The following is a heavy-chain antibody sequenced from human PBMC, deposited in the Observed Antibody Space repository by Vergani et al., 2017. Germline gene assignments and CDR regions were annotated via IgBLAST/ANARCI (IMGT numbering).Heavy chain of an antibody. J-gene: IGHJ4*02. Sequence: QVQLQESGPGLVKPSQTLSLTCTVSGSSISSGSYYWSWIRQPAGKGLEWIGRIYTSGSTNYNPSLKSRVTISVDMSKNQFSLKLSSVTAADTAVYYCASKRGACRAAYCHSYDFWGPGTLVGVSS. CDR1: GSSISSGSYY. V-gene: IGHV4-61*02. D-gene: IGHD2-15*01. CDR2: IYTSGST. CDR3: ASKRGACRAAYCHSYDF.